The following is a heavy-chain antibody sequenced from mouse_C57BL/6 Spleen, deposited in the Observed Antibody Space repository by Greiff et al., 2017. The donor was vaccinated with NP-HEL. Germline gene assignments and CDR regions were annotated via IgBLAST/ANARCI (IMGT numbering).Heavy chain of an antibody. J-gene: IGHJ4*01. V-gene: IGHV8-8*01. CDR3: ARIETYYSNYKGYAMDY. CDR2: IWWDDDK. Sequence: QVTLKESGPGILQPSQTLSLTCSFSGFSLSTFGMGVGWIRQPSGKGLEWLAHIWWDDDKYYNPALKSRLTISKDTSKNQVILKIANVDTADTATYYCARIETYYSNYKGYAMDYWGQGTSVTVSS. D-gene: IGHD2-5*01. CDR1: GFSLSTFGMG.